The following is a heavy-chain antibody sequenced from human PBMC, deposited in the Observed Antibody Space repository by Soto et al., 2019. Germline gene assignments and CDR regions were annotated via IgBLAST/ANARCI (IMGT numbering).Heavy chain of an antibody. Sequence: EVQLVESGGGLVQPGGSLRLSCAASVFTFSSYWMSWVRQAPGKGLEWVANIKQDGSEKYYVDSVKGRFTISRDNAKNSLYLQMNSLRAEDTAVYYCARDLLGYSVGYWGQGTLVTVSS. D-gene: IGHD2-15*01. CDR3: ARDLLGYSVGY. CDR1: VFTFSSYW. V-gene: IGHV3-7*01. CDR2: IKQDGSEK. J-gene: IGHJ4*02.